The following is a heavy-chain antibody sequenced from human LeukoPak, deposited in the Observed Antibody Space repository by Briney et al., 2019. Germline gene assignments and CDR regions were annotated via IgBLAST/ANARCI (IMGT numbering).Heavy chain of an antibody. CDR2: ISYDGSNK. Sequence: PGGSLRLSCAASGFTFSSYAMRWVRQAPGKGLEWVRVISYDGSNKYYADSVKGRFTISRDNSKNTLYLQMNSLRAADTAVYYCASSYSSGWGGGFDYWGQRALVSVSS. CDR3: ASSYSSGWGGGFDY. V-gene: IGHV3-30*04. D-gene: IGHD6-25*01. J-gene: IGHJ4*02. CDR1: GFTFSSYA.